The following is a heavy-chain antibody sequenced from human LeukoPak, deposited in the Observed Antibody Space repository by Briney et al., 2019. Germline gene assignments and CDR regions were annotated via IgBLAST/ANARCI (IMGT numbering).Heavy chain of an antibody. CDR2: ISYDGSNK. D-gene: IGHD6-19*01. CDR3: AKDPGAIAVADPYFDY. Sequence: GGSLRLSCAASGFTFSSYAMHWVRQAPGKGLEWVAVISYDGSNKYYADSVKGRFTISRDNSKNTLYLQMNSLRAEDTAVYYCAKDPGAIAVADPYFDYWGQGTLVTVSS. J-gene: IGHJ4*02. V-gene: IGHV3-30-3*01. CDR1: GFTFSSYA.